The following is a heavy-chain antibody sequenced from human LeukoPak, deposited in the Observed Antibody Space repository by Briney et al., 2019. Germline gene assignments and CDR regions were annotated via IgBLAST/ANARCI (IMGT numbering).Heavy chain of an antibody. D-gene: IGHD1-26*01. Sequence: PSETLSLTCTVSGGSISNGGYYWSWIRQHPGKGLEWIGYIYYSGSTYYNPSLKSRVNISVDTSKNQFSLKLNSVTAAVTAVYYCARAPTYSGSHYWGQGTLVTVSS. CDR1: GGSISNGGYY. J-gene: IGHJ4*02. CDR2: IYYSGST. CDR3: ARAPTYSGSHY. V-gene: IGHV4-31*03.